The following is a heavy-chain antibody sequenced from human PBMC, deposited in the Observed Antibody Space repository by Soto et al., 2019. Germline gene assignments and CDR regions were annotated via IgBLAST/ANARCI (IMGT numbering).Heavy chain of an antibody. Sequence: QVQLVQSGAEVKKPGSSVKVSCKASGGTFSSYTISWVRQAPGQGLEWMGRIIPILGIANYAQKFQGRVTITADKSTSTAYMELSSLRSEYTAVYYCARADSGDYVLDYWGQGTLVTVSS. V-gene: IGHV1-69*02. CDR2: IIPILGIA. CDR3: ARADSGDYVLDY. D-gene: IGHD4-17*01. J-gene: IGHJ4*02. CDR1: GGTFSSYT.